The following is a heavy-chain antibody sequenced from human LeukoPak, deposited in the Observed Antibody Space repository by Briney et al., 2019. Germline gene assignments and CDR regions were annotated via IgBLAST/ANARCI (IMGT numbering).Heavy chain of an antibody. J-gene: IGHJ4*02. V-gene: IGHV3-30-3*01. CDR1: GFTFSSYA. CDR3: ADLLGN. CDR2: ISYDGSNK. Sequence: TGRSLRLSCVASGFTFSSYAMHWVRQAPGKGLEWVAVISYDGSNKYYADSVKGRFTISRDNSKNTLYLQMNSLRAEDTAVYYCADLLGNWGQGTLVTVSS.